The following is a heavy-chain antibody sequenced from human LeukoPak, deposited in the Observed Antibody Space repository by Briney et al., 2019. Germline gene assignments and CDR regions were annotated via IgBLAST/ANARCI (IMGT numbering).Heavy chain of an antibody. Sequence: PGGSLRLSCAASGFTVSSSYMSWVRRAPGKGLEWVSGIYSGGSTYYADSVKGRFTISRDNSKNTLYLQMNSLRAGDTAVYYCARDGGATGWDHYFDYWGQGTLVTVSS. D-gene: IGHD1-26*01. V-gene: IGHV3-66*01. CDR1: GFTVSSSY. CDR2: IYSGGST. J-gene: IGHJ4*02. CDR3: ARDGGATGWDHYFDY.